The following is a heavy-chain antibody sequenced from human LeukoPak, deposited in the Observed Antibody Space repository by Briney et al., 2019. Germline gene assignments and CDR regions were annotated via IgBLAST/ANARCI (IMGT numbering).Heavy chain of an antibody. Sequence: GGSLRLSCAASGFTFSSYWMSWVRQAPGKGLEWVANIKQDGSEKYYVDSVKGRFTISRDNSKNTLYLQMNSLRAEDTAVYYWAREGAVGGVLGGGLDYWGQGILVTVSS. CDR2: IKQDGSEK. V-gene: IGHV3-7*03. J-gene: IGHJ4*02. CDR1: GFTFSSYW. CDR3: AREGAVGGVLGGGLDY. D-gene: IGHD3-16*01.